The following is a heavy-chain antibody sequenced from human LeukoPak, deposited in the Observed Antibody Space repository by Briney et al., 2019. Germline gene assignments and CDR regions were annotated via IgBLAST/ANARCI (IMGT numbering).Heavy chain of an antibody. CDR3: ARDSSGWYDLDY. D-gene: IGHD6-19*01. CDR1: GFTFSSYA. J-gene: IGHJ4*02. Sequence: PGRSLRLSCAASGFTFSSYAMHWVRQAPGKGLEWVAVISYDGSNKYYADSVKGRFTISRDNSKNTLYLQMNSLRAEDTAVYYCARDSSGWYDLDYWGQGTLVTVSS. V-gene: IGHV3-30-3*01. CDR2: ISYDGSNK.